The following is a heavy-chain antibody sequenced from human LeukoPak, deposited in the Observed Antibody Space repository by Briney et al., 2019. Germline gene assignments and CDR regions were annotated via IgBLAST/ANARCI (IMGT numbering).Heavy chain of an antibody. CDR2: IYESGST. CDR1: GESLNSYY. CDR3: ARGAWATRLGT. V-gene: IGHV4-34*01. Sequence: SETLSLTCAVYGESLNSYYWSWIRQPPGKGLEWIGEIYESGSTEYNPSLKSRVTISMVPSKQQFSLSLTSVTAADTAVYYCARGAWATRLGTWGLGTPVIVSS. D-gene: IGHD2-15*01. J-gene: IGHJ5*02.